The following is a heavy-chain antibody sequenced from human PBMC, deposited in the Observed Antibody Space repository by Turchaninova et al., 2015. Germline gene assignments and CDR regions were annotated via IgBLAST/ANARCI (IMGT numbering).Heavy chain of an antibody. V-gene: IGHV4-59*01. CDR2: IYYSERT. J-gene: IGHJ2*01. CDR1: GGSISSYY. D-gene: IGHD6-6*01. Sequence: QVQLQESGPGLVKPSETLSLTCTVSGGSISSYYWGWPRHPPGKGPEWIGYIYYSERTNYNPSLKSRVTISVDTSKNQFSLKLSSVTAADTAVYYCAREYSSSGWYFDLWGRGTLVTVSS. CDR3: AREYSSSGWYFDL.